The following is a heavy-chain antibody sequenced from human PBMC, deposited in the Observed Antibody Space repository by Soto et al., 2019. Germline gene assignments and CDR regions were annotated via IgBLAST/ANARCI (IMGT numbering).Heavy chain of an antibody. CDR3: AQRRHYDSARLVA. J-gene: IGHJ5*02. CDR1: GFSLTTTGVG. CDR2: IYWDDDK. V-gene: IGHV2-5*02. Sequence: QITLKESGPTLVKPTQTLTLTCTFSGFSLTTTGVGVAWIRQPPGKALEWLALIYWDDDKQYWPSLRSRLTVTKDTSNNEVVLTMTNMDPVDTATYYCAQRRHYDSARLVAWGQGTLVTVSS. D-gene: IGHD3-22*01.